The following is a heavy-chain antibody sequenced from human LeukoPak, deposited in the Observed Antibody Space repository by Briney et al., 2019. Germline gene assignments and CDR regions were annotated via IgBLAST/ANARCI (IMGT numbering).Heavy chain of an antibody. CDR1: GFTFSYHA. CDR3: ARTESYCSETRCPYWYFDF. D-gene: IGHD2-15*01. CDR2: ISHDGTKK. J-gene: IGHJ2*01. Sequence: PGGSLRLSCAASGFTFSYHAIHWVRQVPGKGLAWVAGISHDGTKKYFADSVQGRFTISRDNSKNVVYLQLNTVRREDTAAYYCARTESYCSETRCPYWYFDFWGRGTLVTVSS. V-gene: IGHV3-30*01.